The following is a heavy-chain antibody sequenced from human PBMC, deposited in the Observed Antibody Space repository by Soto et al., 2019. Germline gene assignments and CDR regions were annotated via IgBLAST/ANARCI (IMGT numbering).Heavy chain of an antibody. Sequence: SETLSLTCAVSGGSISSGGYSWSWIRQPPGKGLEWIGYIYHSGSTYYNPSLKSRVTISVDRSKNQFSLKLSSVTAADTAVYYCARSPYYYDSSGYYHYGMDVWGQGTTVTVSS. V-gene: IGHV4-30-2*01. D-gene: IGHD3-22*01. CDR1: GGSISSGGYS. CDR2: IYHSGST. J-gene: IGHJ6*02. CDR3: ARSPYYYDSSGYYHYGMDV.